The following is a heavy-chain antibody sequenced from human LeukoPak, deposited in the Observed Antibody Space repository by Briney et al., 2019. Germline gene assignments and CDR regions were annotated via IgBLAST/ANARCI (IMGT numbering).Heavy chain of an antibody. J-gene: IGHJ4*02. V-gene: IGHV3-23*01. CDR2: ISGSGGGT. D-gene: IGHD6-13*01. Sequence: GGSLRLSCAASGFTFSSYAMSWVRQAPGKGLEWVSAISGSGGGTYYADSVKGRSTISRDNSKNTVFLQMNSLRADDTAVYYCAKEGRIAAGTGDYFDCWGQGTLVTVSS. CDR3: AKEGRIAAGTGDYFDC. CDR1: GFTFSSYA.